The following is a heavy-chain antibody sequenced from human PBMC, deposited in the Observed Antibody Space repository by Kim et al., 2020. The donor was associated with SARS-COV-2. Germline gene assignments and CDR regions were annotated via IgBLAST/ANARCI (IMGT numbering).Heavy chain of an antibody. CDR2: IDPSDSYT. CDR3: ARRLMIRDSSGYELYAFDI. V-gene: IGHV5-10-1*01. J-gene: IGHJ3*02. CDR1: GYSFTSYW. D-gene: IGHD3-22*01. Sequence: GESLKISCQGSGYSFTSYWISWVRQMPGKGLEWMGRIDPSDSYTNYSPSFQGHVTISADKSISTAYLQGSSLKASDTAMYYCARRLMIRDSSGYELYAFDIWGQGTMVTVSS.